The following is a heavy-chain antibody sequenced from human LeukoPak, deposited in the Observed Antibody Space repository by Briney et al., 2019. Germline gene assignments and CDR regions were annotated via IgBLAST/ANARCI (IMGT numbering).Heavy chain of an antibody. J-gene: IGHJ4*02. CDR3: AKVYSSSFSAVDY. CDR1: GFTFSSYA. V-gene: IGHV3-23*01. Sequence: GGSLRLSCAASGFTFSSYAMSWVRQAPGKGLEWVSAISGSGGSTYYADSVKGRFTISRDNSKNTLYLQMNSLTAEDTAIYYCAKVYSSSFSAVDYWGQGTLVTVSS. CDR2: ISGSGGST. D-gene: IGHD6-6*01.